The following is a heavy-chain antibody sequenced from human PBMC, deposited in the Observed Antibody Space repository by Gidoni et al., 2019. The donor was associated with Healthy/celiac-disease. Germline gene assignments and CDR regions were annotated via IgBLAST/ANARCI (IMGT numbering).Heavy chain of an antibody. CDR2: ISGSGGST. J-gene: IGHJ5*02. D-gene: IGHD1-26*01. Sequence: EVQLLESGGGLVQPGGSLRLSCAASGFTFRSYAMSWVRQAPGKGLEWGSAISGSGGSTYYADSVKGRCTISRDNSKNTLYLQMSSLRAEDTAVYYCACAEPNWFDPWGQGTLVTVSS. CDR1: GFTFRSYA. CDR3: ACAEPNWFDP. V-gene: IGHV3-23*01.